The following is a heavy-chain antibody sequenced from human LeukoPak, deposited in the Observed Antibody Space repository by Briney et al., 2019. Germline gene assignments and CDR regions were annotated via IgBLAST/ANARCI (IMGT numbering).Heavy chain of an antibody. J-gene: IGHJ4*02. Sequence: PSETLSLTCTVSGYSISSGYYWGWIRQPPGKGLEWIGSIYHSGSTYYNPSLKSRVTISVDTSKNQFSLKLSSVTAADTAVYYCARDRHYYDSSGYYYDYWGQGTLVTVSS. D-gene: IGHD3-22*01. CDR2: IYHSGST. CDR3: ARDRHYYDSSGYYYDY. CDR1: GYSISSGYY. V-gene: IGHV4-38-2*02.